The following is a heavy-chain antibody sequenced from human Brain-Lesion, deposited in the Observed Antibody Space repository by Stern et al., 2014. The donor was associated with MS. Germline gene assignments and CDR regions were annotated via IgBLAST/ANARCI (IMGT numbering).Heavy chain of an antibody. CDR2: ISWNSGTI. D-gene: IGHD1-14*01. CDR1: GFTFDDYA. Sequence: VQLVESVGDLVQPGRSLRLSCAAFGFTFDDYAMHWVRQAPGKGLEGVAGISWNSGTIGYADSVKGRFTTSRDNAYSSLYLQMNSLRPEDTALYYCARDITGSSAYFAYWGQGTLVTVSS. V-gene: IGHV3-9*01. J-gene: IGHJ4*02. CDR3: ARDITGSSAYFAY.